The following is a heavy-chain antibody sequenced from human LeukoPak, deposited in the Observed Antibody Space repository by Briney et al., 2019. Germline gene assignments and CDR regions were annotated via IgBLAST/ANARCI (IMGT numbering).Heavy chain of an antibody. CDR1: GFTFSSYA. CDR2: ISGSGGST. D-gene: IGHD3-22*01. Sequence: GGSLRLSCAASGFTFSSYAMSWVRQAPGKGLEWVSAISGSGGSTYYADSVKGRFTISRDNSKNTLYLQMNSLRAEDTAVYYCAKDIAGDYYDGVDYFDYWGQGTLVTVSS. J-gene: IGHJ4*02. CDR3: AKDIAGDYYDGVDYFDY. V-gene: IGHV3-23*01.